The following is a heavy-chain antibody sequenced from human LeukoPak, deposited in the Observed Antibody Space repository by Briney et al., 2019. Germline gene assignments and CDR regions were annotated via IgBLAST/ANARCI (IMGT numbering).Heavy chain of an antibody. CDR1: GYTFTSYG. CDR3: ARVGYNWNREDGWDYYGMDV. V-gene: IGHV1-18*01. CDR2: ISSYNGYA. J-gene: IGHJ6*02. Sequence: ASVKVSCKASGYTFTSYGITWVRQAPGQGLEWMGWISSYNGYANYAQKLQGRVTMTTDTSTNTAYMELRSLRSDDTAVYYCARVGYNWNREDGWDYYGMDVWGQGTTVTVSS. D-gene: IGHD1-1*01.